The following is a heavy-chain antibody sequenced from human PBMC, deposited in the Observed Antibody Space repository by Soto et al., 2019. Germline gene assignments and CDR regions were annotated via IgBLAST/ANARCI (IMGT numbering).Heavy chain of an antibody. J-gene: IGHJ6*01. CDR2: IYNDGTT. CDR1: GLPVAGSD. Sequence: PGGSLRLACVASGLPVAGSDMACVRQAPGKGLEWASVIYNDGTTYYSQSVEGRFTISRDTSKNTLYLQMDRLRDEDTAVYYCVRQFSGGQ. V-gene: IGHV3-53*01. CDR3: VRQFS. D-gene: IGHD3-3*01.